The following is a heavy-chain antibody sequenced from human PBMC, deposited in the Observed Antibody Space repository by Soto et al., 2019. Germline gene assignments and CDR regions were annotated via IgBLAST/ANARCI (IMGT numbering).Heavy chain of an antibody. J-gene: IGHJ6*02. Sequence: QVQLVQSGAEVKKPGSSVKVSCKAPGGTFSSYAISWVRQAPGQGLEWMGGVIPIFGTAKYAQKFQGRVTITADESTSTGYMELRSLRCEDTAVYYCARSQGGSSSLDIYYYYYYGMDVWGQGTTVTVSS. CDR1: GGTFSSYA. CDR3: ARSQGGSSSLDIYYYYYYGMDV. CDR2: VIPIFGTA. V-gene: IGHV1-69*01. D-gene: IGHD2-15*01.